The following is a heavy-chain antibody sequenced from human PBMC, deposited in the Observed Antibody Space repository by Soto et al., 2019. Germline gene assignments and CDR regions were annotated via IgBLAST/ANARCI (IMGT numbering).Heavy chain of an antibody. CDR2: IDPSDSYS. V-gene: IGHV5-10-1*01. CDR1: GYNFTTFW. CDR3: ARHFPLPTDLQFYYYYYYGVDV. J-gene: IGHJ6*02. D-gene: IGHD3-3*02. Sequence: GESLKISCKAPGYNFTTFWISWMRQVPGKGLEWMGRIDPSDSYSNYSPSFQGHITISADKSINTAYLHFSNLKASDTAVYYCARHFPLPTDLQFYYYYYYGVDVWGHGTAVTVS.